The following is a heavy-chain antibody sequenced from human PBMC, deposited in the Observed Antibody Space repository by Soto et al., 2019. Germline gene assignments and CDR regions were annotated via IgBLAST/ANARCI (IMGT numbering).Heavy chain of an antibody. CDR1: GATFSNRA. CDR2: IIPIFGTA. Sequence: VKASCMASGATFSNRAITWVRQAPGQGPELMGGIIPIFGTANYAQKLQGRVTITADESTSTAYMELSSLRSEDTAVYYCARQLGYCISTSCYFYYYYGMDVWGQGTTVTVS. D-gene: IGHD2-2*01. V-gene: IGHV1-69*13. J-gene: IGHJ6*02. CDR3: ARQLGYCISTSCYFYYYYGMDV.